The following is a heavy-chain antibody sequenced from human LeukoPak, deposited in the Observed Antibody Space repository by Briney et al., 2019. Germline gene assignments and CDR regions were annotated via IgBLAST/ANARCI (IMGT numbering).Heavy chain of an antibody. CDR2: FDPEDGET. Sequence: GASVKVSCKVSGYTLTELSMHWVRQAPGKGLEWMGGFDPEDGETIYAQKFRGRVTMTEDTSTDTAYMELSSLRSEDTAVYYCATDQSYYGGNPFDYWGQGTLVTVSS. V-gene: IGHV1-24*01. J-gene: IGHJ4*02. D-gene: IGHD4-23*01. CDR1: GYTLTELS. CDR3: ATDQSYYGGNPFDY.